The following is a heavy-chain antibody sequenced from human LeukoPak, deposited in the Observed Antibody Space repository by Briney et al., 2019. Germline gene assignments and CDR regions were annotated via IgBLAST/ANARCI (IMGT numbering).Heavy chain of an antibody. CDR2: ISGSGDNT. J-gene: IGHJ4*02. Sequence: GGSLRLSCAASGFTFSNYAMSWVRQAQGKGLEWVSAISGSGDNTYYADSVKGRFALSRDNSKNTVYLQMNSLRADDTAVYYCAKTRGCCSGGTCYCDYWGQGTLVTVSS. CDR3: AKTRGCCSGGTCYCDY. V-gene: IGHV3-23*01. D-gene: IGHD2-15*01. CDR1: GFTFSNYA.